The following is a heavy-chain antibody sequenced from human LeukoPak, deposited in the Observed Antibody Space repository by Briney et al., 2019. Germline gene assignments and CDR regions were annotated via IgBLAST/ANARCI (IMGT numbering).Heavy chain of an antibody. CDR2: IGNKANSYAT. D-gene: IGHD6-19*01. J-gene: IGHJ4*02. CDR3: TGGSGWYSPDY. V-gene: IGHV3-73*01. CDR1: EFTFSGSV. Sequence: GGSLQLSCAASEFTFSGSVMHWVRQASGKGLEWVGRIGNKANSYATFYAASVKGRFTISRDDSKNTAYLQMNSLKTADTAVYYCTGGSGWYSPDYWGQGTLVTVST.